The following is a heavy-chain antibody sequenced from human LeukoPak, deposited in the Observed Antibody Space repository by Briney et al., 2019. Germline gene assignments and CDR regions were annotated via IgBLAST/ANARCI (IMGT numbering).Heavy chain of an antibody. CDR1: GYTFTGYY. Sequence: ASVKVSCKASGYTFTGYYMHWVRQAPGQGLEWMGWINPNSGGTNYAQKFQGRVTMTRDTSISTAYMELSRLRSDDTAVYYCAREHGGVPAAIGDRYYYYYMDVWGKGTTVTVSS. D-gene: IGHD2-2*02. CDR2: INPNSGGT. J-gene: IGHJ6*03. V-gene: IGHV1-2*02. CDR3: AREHGGVPAAIGDRYYYYYMDV.